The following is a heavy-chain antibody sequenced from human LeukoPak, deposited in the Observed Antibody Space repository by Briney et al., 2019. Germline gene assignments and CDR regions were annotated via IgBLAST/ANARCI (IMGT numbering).Heavy chain of an antibody. CDR3: ARVSQATIDPYYFDY. Sequence: SETLSLTCTVSGGSISSYYWSWIRQPPGKGLEWIGYIYYSGSTSYNPSLKSRVTISVDTSKNQFSLKLSSVTAADTAVYYCARVSQATIDPYYFDYWGQGTLVTVSS. D-gene: IGHD5-24*01. J-gene: IGHJ4*02. CDR2: IYYSGST. V-gene: IGHV4-59*08. CDR1: GGSISSYY.